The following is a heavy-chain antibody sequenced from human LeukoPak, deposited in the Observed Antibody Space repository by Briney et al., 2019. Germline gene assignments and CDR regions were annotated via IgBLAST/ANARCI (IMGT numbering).Heavy chain of an antibody. CDR3: ARQGSAWFLDY. V-gene: IGHV5-51*01. J-gene: IGHJ4*02. CDR1: GYSFSNSW. Sequence: GESLKISCKGSGYSFSNSWIGWVRPMPGKGLEWMGIIYPGDSDTRYSPSFQGQVAISADTSTATAYLQWSSLKASDTAMYYCARQGSAWFLDYWGQGALVTVSS. CDR2: IYPGDSDT. D-gene: IGHD6-19*01.